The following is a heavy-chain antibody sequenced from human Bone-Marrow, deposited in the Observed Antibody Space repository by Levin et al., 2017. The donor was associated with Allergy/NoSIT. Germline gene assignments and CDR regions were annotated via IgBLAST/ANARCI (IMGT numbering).Heavy chain of an antibody. D-gene: IGHD3-10*01. J-gene: IGHJ3*02. V-gene: IGHV1-2*02. CDR3: ARDGVISRDFDAYDI. Sequence: GASVKVSCKASGYTFTNYYLHWVRQAPGQGFEWMGWISPNSGNTNYAQRFQGRVTMTRDTSINTAYMELSSLDSDDTAVYCCARDGVISRDFDAYDIWGQGTVVTVSS. CDR2: ISPNSGNT. CDR1: GYTFTNYY.